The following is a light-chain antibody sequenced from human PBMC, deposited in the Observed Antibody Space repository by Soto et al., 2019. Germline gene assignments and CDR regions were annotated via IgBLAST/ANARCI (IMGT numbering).Light chain of an antibody. V-gene: IGLV1-40*01. J-gene: IGLJ2*01. CDR1: SSNIGAGYD. Sequence: QSVLTQAPSVSGAPGQRVTISCTGSSSNIGAGYDVHWYQQLPGTAPKLLIYGNSNRPSGVPVRFSGSKSGTSASLAITGLQAEDEADYYCQSYDSSLSGSVVFGGGTKLTVL. CDR2: GNS. CDR3: QSYDSSLSGSVV.